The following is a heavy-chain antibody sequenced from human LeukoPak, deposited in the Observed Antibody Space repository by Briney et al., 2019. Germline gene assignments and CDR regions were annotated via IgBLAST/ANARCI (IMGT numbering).Heavy chain of an antibody. D-gene: IGHD6-19*01. Sequence: GGSLRLSCAASGFTFSNAWMSWVRRAPGKGLERVGRIKSKTDGGTTDYPAPVKARFTISGDDSKNTLYLQMNSLKTEDTAVYYCTTDTQIAVAGTGSDYWGQGTLVTVSS. CDR2: IKSKTDGGTT. CDR3: TTDTQIAVAGTGSDY. CDR1: GFTFSNAW. V-gene: IGHV3-15*01. J-gene: IGHJ4*02.